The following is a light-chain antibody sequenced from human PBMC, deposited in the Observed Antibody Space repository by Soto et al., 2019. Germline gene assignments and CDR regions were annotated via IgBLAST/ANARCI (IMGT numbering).Light chain of an antibody. CDR2: AAS. Sequence: DIHLTQSPSFLSASVGDRVTITCRASQGIASSLAWYQQKAGKAPKLLIYAASTLESGVPSRFSGSGPGTEFALTFSSLQPEDFAIYYCQQFNSYPLTFGGGTKVEIK. V-gene: IGKV1-9*01. CDR3: QQFNSYPLT. CDR1: QGIASS. J-gene: IGKJ4*01.